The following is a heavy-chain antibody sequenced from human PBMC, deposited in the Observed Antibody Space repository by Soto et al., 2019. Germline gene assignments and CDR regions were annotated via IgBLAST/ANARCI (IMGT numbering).Heavy chain of an antibody. CDR1: GFTVSDNY. D-gene: IGHD6-25*01. J-gene: IGHJ3*02. Sequence: VGSLRLSGAVSGFTVSDNYMSWVRQAPGKGLEWVSVIYRGDATHYADSVKGRFTISRDNSKNTVYLQMNSLRAEDTAVYYCARDRSDSSRADSFDIWGQGTMVTVSS. CDR3: ARDRSDSSRADSFDI. V-gene: IGHV3-53*01. CDR2: IYRGDAT.